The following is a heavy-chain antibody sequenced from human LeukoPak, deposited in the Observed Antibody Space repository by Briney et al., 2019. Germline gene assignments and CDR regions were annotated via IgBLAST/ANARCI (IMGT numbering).Heavy chain of an antibody. D-gene: IGHD6-13*01. Sequence: GGSLRLSCAASGFTVSSNYVSWVRQAPGKGLEWVSVIYSGGSTYYADSVKGRFTISRDNSKNTLYLQMNSLRAEDTAVYYCAREQQLARDAFDIWGQGTMVTVSS. J-gene: IGHJ3*02. V-gene: IGHV3-66*01. CDR2: IYSGGST. CDR1: GFTVSSNY. CDR3: AREQQLARDAFDI.